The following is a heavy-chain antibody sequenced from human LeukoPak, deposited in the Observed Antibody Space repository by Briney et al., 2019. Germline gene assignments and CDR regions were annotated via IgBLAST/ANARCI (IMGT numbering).Heavy chain of an antibody. CDR3: ARHSPGWMVHPYCFDY. V-gene: IGHV5-51*01. Sequence: GGSLEISFKASGYDFTNYWIVWVRPISGKGLGWMGIIYPGDSDARYNPSFQGQVTISADKSISTAYLQWSSLKASDTAMYYCARHSPGWMVHPYCFDYWGQGTLATVSS. CDR2: IYPGDSDA. J-gene: IGHJ4*02. CDR1: GYDFTNYW. D-gene: IGHD3-10*01.